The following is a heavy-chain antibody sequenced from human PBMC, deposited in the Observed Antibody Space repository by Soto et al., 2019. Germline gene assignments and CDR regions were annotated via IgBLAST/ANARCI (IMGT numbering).Heavy chain of an antibody. CDR2: ISAYNGNT. D-gene: IGHD3-22*01. Sequence: ASVKVCSKAPRYTKTSCAMCSVHHEKGQGLEWMGWISAYNGNTNYAQKLQGRVTMTTDTSTSTAYMELRSLRSDDTAVYYCARTYYYDSSGYYDLDAFDIWGQGTMVTVSS. CDR3: ARTYYYDSSGYYDLDAFDI. J-gene: IGHJ3*02. V-gene: IGHV1-18*01. CDR1: RYTKTSCA.